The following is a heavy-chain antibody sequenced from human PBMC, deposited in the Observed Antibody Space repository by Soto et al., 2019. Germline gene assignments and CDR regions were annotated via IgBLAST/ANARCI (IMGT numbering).Heavy chain of an antibody. CDR3: ARHEGYYGSPAAGLFDY. J-gene: IGHJ4*02. Sequence: GESLRVSSKASGYTFTNYWIGWVRQMPGKGLEWMGIIYPGDSDTRYSPSFQGQVTISADKSISTAYLQWSSLKASDTAMYYCARHEGYYGSPAAGLFDYWGQGTLVTVSS. CDR1: GYTFTNYW. D-gene: IGHD3-10*01. CDR2: IYPGDSDT. V-gene: IGHV5-51*01.